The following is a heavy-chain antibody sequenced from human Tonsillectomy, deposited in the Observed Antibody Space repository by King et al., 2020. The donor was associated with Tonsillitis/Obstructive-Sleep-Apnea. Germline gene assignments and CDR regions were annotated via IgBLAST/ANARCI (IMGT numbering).Heavy chain of an antibody. D-gene: IGHD4-17*01. V-gene: IGHV3-53*01. CDR3: AREGNYGDPGFDY. CDR2: IFTCGTT. CDR1: GFTVNSNH. J-gene: IGHJ4*02. Sequence: VQLVESGGGLIQSGGSLRLSCAASGFTVNSNHMIWVRQAPGKGLEWVSLIFTCGTTSYAQSVKGRFTISRDNSKNTLYLQMDSLRPEDTDVYYCAREGNYGDPGFDYWRQGTLVFVSS.